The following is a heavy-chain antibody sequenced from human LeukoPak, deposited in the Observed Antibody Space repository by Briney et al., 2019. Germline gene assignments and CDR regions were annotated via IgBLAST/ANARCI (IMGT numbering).Heavy chain of an antibody. CDR3: ARDKTVGATILDY. Sequence: PGGSLRLSCAASGFTFSSYWMSWVRQAPGRGPEWVANIKQDGSEIYYVDSVKGRFTISRDNAKNSLYLQMNSLRAEDTAVYYCARDKTVGATILDYWGQGTPVTVSS. J-gene: IGHJ4*02. CDR1: GFTFSSYW. D-gene: IGHD1-26*01. CDR2: IKQDGSEI. V-gene: IGHV3-7*05.